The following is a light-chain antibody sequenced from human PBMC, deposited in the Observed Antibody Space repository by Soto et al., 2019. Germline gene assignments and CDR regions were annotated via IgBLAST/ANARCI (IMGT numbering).Light chain of an antibody. CDR1: QSIFNY. CDR2: AVS. CDR3: QQTYSALVYT. J-gene: IGKJ2*01. V-gene: IGKV1-39*01. Sequence: DIQMTQSPSSLSASVGDRVTITCRSSQSIFNYLNWYQHKPGKAPEVLIYAVSSLQIGVPSMFAGSGSGTDVTLTIADLLPEDSGTYYCQQTYSALVYTFERGNKLAIK.